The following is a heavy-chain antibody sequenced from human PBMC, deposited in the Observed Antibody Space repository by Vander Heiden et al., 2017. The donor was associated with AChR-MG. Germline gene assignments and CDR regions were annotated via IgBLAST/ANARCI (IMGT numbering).Heavy chain of an antibody. CDR1: GFPFSSYA. V-gene: IGHV3-23*01. CDR2: ISGSGGST. D-gene: IGHD3-10*01. Sequence: EVQLLESGGGLVQPGGSRRLSCAASGFPFSSYAMSWVRQAPGKGLEWVSAISGSGGSTYYADSVKGRFTISRDNSKNTLYLQMNSLRAEDTAVYYCAKGTRSTWFGELLSFDYWGQGTLVTVSS. CDR3: AKGTRSTWFGELLSFDY. J-gene: IGHJ4*02.